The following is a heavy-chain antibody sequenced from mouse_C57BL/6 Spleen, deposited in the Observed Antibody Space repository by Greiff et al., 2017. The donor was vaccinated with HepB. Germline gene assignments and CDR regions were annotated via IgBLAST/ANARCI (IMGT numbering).Heavy chain of an antibody. CDR1: GYSITSGYD. CDR3: ARGYYSNYGFAY. Sequence: EVQLVESGPGMVKPSQSLSLTCTVTGYSITSGYDWHWIRHFPGNKLEWMGYISYSGSTNYNPSLKSRISITHDTSKNHFFLKLNSVTTEDTATYYCARGYYSNYGFAYWGQGTLVTVSA. D-gene: IGHD2-5*01. J-gene: IGHJ3*01. V-gene: IGHV3-1*01. CDR2: ISYSGST.